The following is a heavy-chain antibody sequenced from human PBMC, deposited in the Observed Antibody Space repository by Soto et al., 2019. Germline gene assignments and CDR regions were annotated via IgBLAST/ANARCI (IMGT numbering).Heavy chain of an antibody. J-gene: IGHJ4*02. CDR2: IKSKTDGGTT. V-gene: IGHV3-15*01. Sequence: EVQLVESGGGLVKPGGSLRLSGEASGLTLSNAWLSWVRQAPGKGLEWVGRIKSKTDGGTTDYTAPVKGRFTISRDDSKNTLYLQMNSLKTEDTAVYYCTTGSTSTKNYWGQGTLVTVSS. CDR3: TTGSTSTKNY. CDR1: GLTLSNAW. D-gene: IGHD6-6*01.